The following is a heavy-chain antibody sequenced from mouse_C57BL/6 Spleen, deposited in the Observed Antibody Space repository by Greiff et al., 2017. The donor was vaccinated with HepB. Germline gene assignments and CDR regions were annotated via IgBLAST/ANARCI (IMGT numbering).Heavy chain of an antibody. Sequence: VQLQQSGPELVKPGASVKISCKASGYTFTDYYMNWVKQSHGKSLEWIGDINPNNGGTSYNQKFKGKATLTVDKSSSTAYMELRSLTSEDSAVYYCAGGIYSYAMDYWGQGTSVTVSS. V-gene: IGHV1-26*01. CDR3: AGGIYSYAMDY. CDR2: INPNNGGT. J-gene: IGHJ4*01. D-gene: IGHD2-3*01. CDR1: GYTFTDYY.